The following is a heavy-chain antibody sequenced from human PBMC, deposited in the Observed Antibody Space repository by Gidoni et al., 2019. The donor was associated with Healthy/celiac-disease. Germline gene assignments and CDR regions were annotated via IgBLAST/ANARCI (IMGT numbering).Heavy chain of an antibody. CDR1: GFTFSSYS. Sequence: EVQLVESGGGLVKPGGSLRLSCAASGFTFSSYSMNWVRRAPGKGLELVSSISSSSSYIYYAASVKCRFTISRDNAKNSLYLQMNSLRAEDTAVSYCASPYCSSTSCYGGDNYYYYGMDVWGQGTTVTVSS. CDR2: ISSSSSYI. CDR3: ASPYCSSTSCYGGDNYYYYGMDV. V-gene: IGHV3-21*01. D-gene: IGHD2-2*01. J-gene: IGHJ6*02.